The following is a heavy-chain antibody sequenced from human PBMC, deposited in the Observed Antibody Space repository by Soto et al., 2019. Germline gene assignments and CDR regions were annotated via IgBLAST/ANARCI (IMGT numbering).Heavy chain of an antibody. CDR3: AGVSTAKNAFDI. CDR1: GGSISSYY. CDR2: IYTSGST. J-gene: IGHJ3*02. Sequence: SETLSLTCTVSGGSISSYYWSCIRQPAGKGLEWVVRIYTSGSTNYNPSLKSRVTMSVDTSKNQFSLKLSSVTAADTAVYYCAGVSTAKNAFDIWGQGTMVTVSS. V-gene: IGHV4-4*07. D-gene: IGHD2-21*02.